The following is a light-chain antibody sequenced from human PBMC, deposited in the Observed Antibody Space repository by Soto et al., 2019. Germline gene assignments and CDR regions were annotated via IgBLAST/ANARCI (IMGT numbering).Light chain of an antibody. Sequence: QSALTQPASVSGSPGQSITISCTGTSSDVGGYNYVSWYQQHPGKAPKLMIYDVSNRPSGVSNRFSDSKSGNTASLTISGLQAEDEADYYCSSLLLQLIYKQQHSRVFGGGTKLTVL. CDR2: DVS. CDR3: SSLLLQLIYKQQHSRV. CDR1: SSDVGGYNY. V-gene: IGLV2-14*01. J-gene: IGLJ2*01.